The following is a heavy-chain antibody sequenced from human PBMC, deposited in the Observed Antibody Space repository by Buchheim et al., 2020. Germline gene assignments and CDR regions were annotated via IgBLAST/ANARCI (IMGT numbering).Heavy chain of an antibody. J-gene: IGHJ6*02. V-gene: IGHV3-48*04. CDR2: ISSSSSTI. D-gene: IGHD3-3*01. CDR1: GFTFSSYS. CDR3: ARDGVFLEWGLYYYYYGMDV. Sequence: EVQLVESGGGLVQPGGSLRLSCAASGFTFSSYSMNWVRQAPGKGLEWVSYISSSSSTIYYADSVKGRFTISRDNAKNSTYLQMNSLRAEDTAVYYCARDGVFLEWGLYYYYYGMDVWGQGTT.